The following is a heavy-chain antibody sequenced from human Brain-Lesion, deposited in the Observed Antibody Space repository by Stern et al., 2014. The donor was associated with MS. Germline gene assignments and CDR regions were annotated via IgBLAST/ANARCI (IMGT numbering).Heavy chain of an antibody. V-gene: IGHV3-9*01. J-gene: IGHJ4*02. Sequence: QLVESGGDLVQPGRSLRLSCAAFGFTFDDYAMHWVRQAPGKGLEWVAGISWNSGTIGYADYVKGRFTTSRDNGYHPLYLQMNSLRPEDTALYYCARDITGSSAYFAYWGQGTLVTVSS. CDR2: ISWNSGTI. D-gene: IGHD1-14*01. CDR3: ARDITGSSAYFAY. CDR1: GFTFDDYA.